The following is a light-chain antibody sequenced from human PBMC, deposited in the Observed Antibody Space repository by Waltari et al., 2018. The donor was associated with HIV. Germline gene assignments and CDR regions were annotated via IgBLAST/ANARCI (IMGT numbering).Light chain of an antibody. V-gene: IGLV1-40*01. Sequence: QSVLTQPPSVSGAPGQRVTISCTGSNSNIGAGFDVHWYQQLPGTAPKLLLYATTKRPSGVPGRFAGSKSGTSACRAITGLQAEDEADYYCQSYDSSLSGYVFATGTRVTVL. CDR2: ATT. CDR1: NSNIGAGFD. CDR3: QSYDSSLSGYV. J-gene: IGLJ1*01.